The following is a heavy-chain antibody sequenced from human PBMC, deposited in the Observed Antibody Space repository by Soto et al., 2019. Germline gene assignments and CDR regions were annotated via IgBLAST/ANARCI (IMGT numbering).Heavy chain of an antibody. D-gene: IGHD3-16*01. V-gene: IGHV1-46*03. Sequence: QVQLVQSGAEVKKPGASVQVSCKASGYTSINYCMYWVRQAPGQGLEWMGRINPSGDSITYAQKFQGRVTMPRDTSTSTVYMELSSLRSEDTAVYYCVSDGTASYTGFDYWGQGTLVTVSS. CDR2: INPSGDSI. CDR1: GYTSINYC. J-gene: IGHJ4*02. CDR3: VSDGTASYTGFDY.